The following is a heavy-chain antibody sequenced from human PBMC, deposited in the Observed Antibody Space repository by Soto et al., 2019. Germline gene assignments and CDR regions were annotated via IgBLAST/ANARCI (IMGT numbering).Heavy chain of an antibody. CDR2: MNPNSGNT. J-gene: IGHJ6*02. CDR3: ARGGTGKRWLPVVHYYYYYGMDV. Sequence: ASVKVSCKASGYTFTSYDINWVRQATGQGLEWMGWMNPNSGNTGYAQRFQGRVTMTRDTSISTAYMELSSLRSEDTAVYYCARGGTGKRWLPVVHYYYYYGMDVWGQGTTVTVSS. V-gene: IGHV1-8*01. CDR1: GYTFTSYD. D-gene: IGHD5-12*01.